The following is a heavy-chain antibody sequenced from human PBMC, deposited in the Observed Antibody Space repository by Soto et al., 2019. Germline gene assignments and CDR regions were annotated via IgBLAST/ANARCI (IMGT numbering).Heavy chain of an antibody. D-gene: IGHD1-1*01. V-gene: IGHV4-59*03. CDR3: VGSMAGTVT. J-gene: IGHJ5*02. CDR2: IYYSGST. CDR1: SGSITSYY. Sequence: QVQLQESGPGLVKPSETLSLTCTVSSGSITSYYWTWVRQPPGKGLEWIGYIYYSGSTNYNPSLKSRATISIDTPKSQVSLKLSSVTAADTAVYYCVGSMAGTVTWGQGTLVTVSS.